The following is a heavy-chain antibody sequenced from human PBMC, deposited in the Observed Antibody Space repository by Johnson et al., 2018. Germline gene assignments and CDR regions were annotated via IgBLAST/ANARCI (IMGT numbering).Heavy chain of an antibody. CDR2: ISWSSGSI. J-gene: IGHJ6*02. CDR3: AKGKYGGAFSDYVMDV. Sequence: VQLVQSGGGLVQPGRSLRLSCAASGFTFDDYAMHWVRQAPGKGLEWVSGISWSSGSIGYADSVKGRFTISRDNAKNSLYLQMNSLRAEDTALYYWAKGKYGGAFSDYVMDVRGQGTTGTVA. CDR1: GFTFDDYA. V-gene: IGHV3-9*01. D-gene: IGHD4/OR15-4a*01.